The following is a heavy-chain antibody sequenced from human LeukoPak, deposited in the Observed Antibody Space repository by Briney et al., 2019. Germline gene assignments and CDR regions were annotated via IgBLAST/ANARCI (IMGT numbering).Heavy chain of an antibody. D-gene: IGHD6-19*01. V-gene: IGHV3-23*01. CDR2: ISGSGGST. J-gene: IGHJ5*02. CDR3: ARIPYSSGWVQNWFDP. CDR1: GFTFGTYA. Sequence: GGSLRLSCAASGFTFGTYAMSWVRQAPGKGLEWISAISGSGGSTYYADSVKGRFTISRDNSKNTLYLQMNSLRAEDTAVYYCARIPYSSGWVQNWFDPWGQGTLVTVSS.